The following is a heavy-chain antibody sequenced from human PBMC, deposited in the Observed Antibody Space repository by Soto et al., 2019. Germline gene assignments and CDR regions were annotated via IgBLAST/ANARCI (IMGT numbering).Heavy chain of an antibody. D-gene: IGHD3-3*01. V-gene: IGHV3-33*08. CDR3: ARGANFWSGYNYYYGMDV. J-gene: IGHJ6*02. Sequence: PGGSLRLSCAASGFTFSSYGMHWVRQAPGKGLEWVAVIWYDGSNKYYADSVKGRFTISRDNSKNTLYLQMNSLRAEDTAVYYCARGANFWSGYNYYYGMDVWGQGTTVTV. CDR1: GFTFSSYG. CDR2: IWYDGSNK.